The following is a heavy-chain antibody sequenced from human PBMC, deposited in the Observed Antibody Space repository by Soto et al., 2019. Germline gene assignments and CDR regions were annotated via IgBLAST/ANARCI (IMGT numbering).Heavy chain of an antibody. CDR2: ISFDGSNK. CDR1: GFTFSSYG. D-gene: IGHD3-10*01. J-gene: IGHJ4*02. Sequence: GGSLRLSCAASGFTFSSYGMHWVRQAPGKGLEWVALISFDGSNKYYADSVKGRFTISRDNSKNTLYLQMNSLRAEDTAVYYCARDTWADGSGGFDYWGQGPLVTVSS. CDR3: ARDTWADGSGGFDY. V-gene: IGHV3-30*03.